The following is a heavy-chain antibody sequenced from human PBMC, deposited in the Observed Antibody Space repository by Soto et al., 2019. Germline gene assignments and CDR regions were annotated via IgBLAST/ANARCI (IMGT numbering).Heavy chain of an antibody. CDR2: ISTDSGRA. J-gene: IGHJ3*02. D-gene: IGHD2-2*01. CDR1: GYAFNKHG. V-gene: IGHV1-18*01. CDR3: VRDRDCSSFSCLGSFDI. Sequence: QLVQSGAEVKKAGASVKVSCKASGYAFNKHGISWVRQAPGQGLEWMGCISTDSGRADYAQKFQGRHTMTTATYTTKGYMDLRSLRSDDTAMDFCVRDRDCSSFSCLGSFDIWGQGTMVSVSS.